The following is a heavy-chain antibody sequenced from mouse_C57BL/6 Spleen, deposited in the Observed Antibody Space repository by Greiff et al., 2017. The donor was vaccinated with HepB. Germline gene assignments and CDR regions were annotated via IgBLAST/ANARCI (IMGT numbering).Heavy chain of an antibody. J-gene: IGHJ1*03. Sequence: QVQLKESGPGILQSSQTLSLTCSFSGFSLSTSGMGVSWIRQPSGKGLEWLAHIYWDDDKRYNPSLKSRLTISKDTSRNQVFLKITSVDTADTATYYCARKGPYYYGSSPYWYFDVWGTGTTVTVSS. CDR2: IYWDDDK. V-gene: IGHV8-12*01. D-gene: IGHD1-1*01. CDR1: GFSLSTSGMG. CDR3: ARKGPYYYGSSPYWYFDV.